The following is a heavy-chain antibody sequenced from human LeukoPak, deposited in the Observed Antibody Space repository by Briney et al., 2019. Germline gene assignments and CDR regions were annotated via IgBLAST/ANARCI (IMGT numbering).Heavy chain of an antibody. CDR3: VRGYAFGPYGMDV. CDR1: GFPFSSYA. J-gene: IGHJ6*02. Sequence: GGSLRLSCSASGFPFSSYAMHWVRQAPGKGLEYVSAISDSGGSTYYADSVKGRFTISRDNSKNTLYLQMSSLRAEDTAVYFCVRGYAFGPYGMDVWGQGTTVTVSS. D-gene: IGHD5-18*01. V-gene: IGHV3-64D*09. CDR2: ISDSGGST.